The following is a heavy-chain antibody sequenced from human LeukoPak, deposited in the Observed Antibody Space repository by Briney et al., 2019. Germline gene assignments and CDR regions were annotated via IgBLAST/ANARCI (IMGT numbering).Heavy chain of an antibody. V-gene: IGHV3-48*01. J-gene: IGHJ3*02. D-gene: IGHD5-18*01. CDR1: GFTFSSYS. Sequence: GGSLRLSCAASGFTFSSYSMNWVRQAPGKGLEWVSYISGNNSIIYYADSLKGRFTISRDNAKNSLYLQMNSLRAEDTAVYYCAREVGVQLWLRGAFDIWGRGTMVTVSS. CDR2: ISGNNSII. CDR3: AREVGVQLWLRGAFDI.